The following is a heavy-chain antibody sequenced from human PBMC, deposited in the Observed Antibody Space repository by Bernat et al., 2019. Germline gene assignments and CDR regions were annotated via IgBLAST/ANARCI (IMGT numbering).Heavy chain of an antibody. J-gene: IGHJ3*02. CDR1: GFTVSTNY. CDR3: AREFFGDGSFDACDI. CDR2: IHSAGST. D-gene: IGHD2-15*01. Sequence: EVQLVESGGGLIQPGESLRLSCAASGFTVSTNYMSWVRQAPGKGLEWVSVIHSAGSTYYTDSVEGRFTISRDDSKNTLYLQMNSLRAEDTAVYYCAREFFGDGSFDACDIWGQGTMVTVSS. V-gene: IGHV3-53*01.